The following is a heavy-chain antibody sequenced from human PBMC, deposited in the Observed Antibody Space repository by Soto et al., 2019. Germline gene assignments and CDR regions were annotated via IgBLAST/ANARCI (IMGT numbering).Heavy chain of an antibody. CDR2: INHSGST. CDR3: ARWRGLTIGVPPFYYYYGMDV. D-gene: IGHD3-3*01. Sequence: PSETLSLTCAVYGGSFSGYYWSWIRQPPGKGLELIGEINHSGSTNYNPSLKSRVTISVDTSKNQFSLKLSSVTAADTAVYYCARWRGLTIGVPPFYYYYGMDVWGQGTTVTVSS. J-gene: IGHJ6*02. V-gene: IGHV4-34*01. CDR1: GGSFSGYY.